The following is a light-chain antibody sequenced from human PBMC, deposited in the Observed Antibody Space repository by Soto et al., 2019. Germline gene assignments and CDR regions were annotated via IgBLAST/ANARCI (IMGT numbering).Light chain of an antibody. CDR3: QQFNSYSYSRM. CDR2: GAS. V-gene: IGKV3-15*01. Sequence: ETVMTQFPTPLSVSPGERATLSCRSSQYISTNLAWYQQKPGQPPRLLIYGASTRATGVPARFSGSGSGTDFTLNISSLQPDEFATYYCQQFNSYSYSRMLGQGTKVDIK. CDR1: QYISTN. J-gene: IGKJ1*01.